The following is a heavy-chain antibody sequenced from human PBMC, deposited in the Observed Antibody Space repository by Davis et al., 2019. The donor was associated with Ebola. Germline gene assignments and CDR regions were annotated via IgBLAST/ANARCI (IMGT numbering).Heavy chain of an antibody. J-gene: IGHJ4*02. D-gene: IGHD1-26*01. Sequence: SETLSLTCTVSGGSISSYYWSWIRQPPGKGLEWIGYIYYSGSTNYNPSLKSRVTISVDTSKNQFSLKLSSVTAAATAVYYCARGIVGATIDYWGQGTLVTVSS. V-gene: IGHV4-59*01. CDR3: ARGIVGATIDY. CDR1: GGSISSYY. CDR2: IYYSGST.